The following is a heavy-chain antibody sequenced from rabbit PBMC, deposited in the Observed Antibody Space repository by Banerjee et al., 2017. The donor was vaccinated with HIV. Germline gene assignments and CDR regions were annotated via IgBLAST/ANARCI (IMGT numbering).Heavy chain of an antibody. D-gene: IGHD4-1*01. Sequence: QEQLVESGGGLVQPEGSLTLTCTASGFDFSSYWMCWVRQAPGKGLEWIACIDAGSSGSTYYASWAKGRFTISKTSSTTVTLQMTSLTAADTATYFCARDLAGVIGWNFNLWGQGTLVTVS. J-gene: IGHJ4*01. CDR2: IDAGSSGST. CDR3: ARDLAGVIGWNFNL. CDR1: GFDFSSYW. V-gene: IGHV1S45*01.